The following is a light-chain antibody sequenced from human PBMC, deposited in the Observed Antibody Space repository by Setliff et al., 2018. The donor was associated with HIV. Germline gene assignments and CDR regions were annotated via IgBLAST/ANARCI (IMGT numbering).Light chain of an antibody. J-gene: IGLJ1*01. V-gene: IGLV2-14*03. CDR2: DVS. CDR1: SSDVGGYNY. CDR3: SSYTSTTPLYV. Sequence: QSVLTQPASVSGSPGQSITISCTGTSSDVGGYNYVSWYQQHPGKPPKLMISDVSNRPSGVSNRFSGSKSGNTASLTISGLQAEDEADYYCSSYTSTTPLYVFGTGTKVTVL.